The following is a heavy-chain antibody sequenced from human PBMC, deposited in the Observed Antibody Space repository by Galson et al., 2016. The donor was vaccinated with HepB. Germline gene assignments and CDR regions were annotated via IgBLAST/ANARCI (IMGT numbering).Heavy chain of an antibody. CDR1: GFTFSNYA. CDR3: AKESPYSNFLQYYLEN. Sequence: SLRLSCAASGFTFSNYAMNWVRQAPGKGPEWVSAISGISDRTYYADSVKDRFTISRDDSKNTLFLQLNSLRAEDTAVYYCAKESPYSNFLQYYLENWGLGTLVTVSS. J-gene: IGHJ4*01. V-gene: IGHV3-23*01. D-gene: IGHD4-11*01. CDR2: ISGISDRT.